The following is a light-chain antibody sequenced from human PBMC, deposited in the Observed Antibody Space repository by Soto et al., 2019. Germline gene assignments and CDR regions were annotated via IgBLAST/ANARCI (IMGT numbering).Light chain of an antibody. J-gene: IGLJ1*01. CDR3: SSYTTSNTRQIV. Sequence: QSVLTQPASVSGSPGQSITISCTGTSSDVVGYNYVSWYQHHPGKAPKLIIYDVTNRPSGVSNPFSGSKSGNTAPLTISGLQPEDEADYYCSSYTTSNTRQIVFGTGTKVTVL. CDR1: SSDVVGYNY. V-gene: IGLV2-14*03. CDR2: DVT.